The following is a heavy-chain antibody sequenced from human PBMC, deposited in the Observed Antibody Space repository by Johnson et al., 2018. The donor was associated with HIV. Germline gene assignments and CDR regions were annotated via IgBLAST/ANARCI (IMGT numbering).Heavy chain of an antibody. V-gene: IGHV3-53*01. Sequence: VQLVESGGGLIQPGGSLRLSCAASGFTVSSNYMSWVRQAPGKGLEWVSVIYSGGSTGYADSVKGRFTISRDNAKNSLYLQMNSLRAEDTAVYYCAREGDGGALDFWGQGTMVTVSS. CDR2: IYSGGST. CDR3: AREGDGGALDF. CDR1: GFTVSSNY. J-gene: IGHJ3*01. D-gene: IGHD3-16*01.